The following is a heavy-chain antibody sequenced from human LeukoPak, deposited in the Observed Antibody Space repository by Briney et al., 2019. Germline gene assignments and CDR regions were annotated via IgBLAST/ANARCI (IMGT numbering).Heavy chain of an antibody. D-gene: IGHD3-10*01. V-gene: IGHV3-23*01. CDR3: AKGDGYGDFED. CDR2: YRGGSGST. Sequence: GGSLRLSCETSGFSFSSYDVNWVRQAPGKGLEWVSVYRGGSGSTYYADSVKGRLTISTDDSKNTLYLHMRSLRAEDTAIYYCAKGDGYGDFEDWGQGTPVPVSS. CDR1: GFSFSSYD. J-gene: IGHJ4*02.